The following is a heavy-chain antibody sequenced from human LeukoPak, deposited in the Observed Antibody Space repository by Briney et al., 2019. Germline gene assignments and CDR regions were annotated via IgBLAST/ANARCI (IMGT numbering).Heavy chain of an antibody. V-gene: IGHV4-39*07. D-gene: IGHD4-17*01. CDR1: GGSISRSTYY. J-gene: IGHJ4*02. CDR2: IYYSGNT. CDR3: ARVNNGDSGN. Sequence: SETLSLTCTVSGGSISRSTYYWGWIRQPPGKGLEWIGSIYYSGNTYYNPSLKSRVTISVDTSKNQFSLKLTSVTAADTAVYYCARVNNGDSGNWGQGTLVTVSS.